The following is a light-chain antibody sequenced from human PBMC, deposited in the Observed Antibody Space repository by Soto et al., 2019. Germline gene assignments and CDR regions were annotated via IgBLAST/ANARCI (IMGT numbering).Light chain of an antibody. J-gene: IGLJ3*02. CDR3: AAWDDSLNDWV. V-gene: IGLV1-44*01. CDR2: SNN. Sequence: QSVLTQPPSASGTPGQRVTISCSGSSSNIGSNTVNWYQQLPGTAPKLLIYSNNQRPSGVPDRFSGSKSGTSASLAVSGLQGEDEADDYWAAWDDSLNDWVFGGGTKLTVL. CDR1: SSNIGSNT.